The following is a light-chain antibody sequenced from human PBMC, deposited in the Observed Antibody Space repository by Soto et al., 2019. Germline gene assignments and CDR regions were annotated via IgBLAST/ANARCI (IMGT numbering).Light chain of an antibody. CDR2: AAS. J-gene: IGKJ1*01. Sequence: DIQMTQSPPSLSASVGDRVTITCRASQNINNYLNWYQQKPGKAPKLLIYAASSLQSGVPSRFSGSGSGTDFTLTISSLQPEDFATYYCQQSFSTLWTFGQGTKVDIK. CDR3: QQSFSTLWT. V-gene: IGKV1-39*01. CDR1: QNINNY.